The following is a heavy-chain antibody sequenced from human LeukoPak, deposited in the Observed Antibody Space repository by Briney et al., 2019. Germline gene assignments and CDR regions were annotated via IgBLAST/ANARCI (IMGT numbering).Heavy chain of an antibody. CDR3: PKTFDDLYWGSSDFSSYFDF. D-gene: IGHD3-16*01. Sequence: GGSLRLSCAASGFTFSNYAMSWVRQASGKGPEWVSAISSDGGRTLYADSVQGRFTISRDNYRNSLYLQMSILRAEDTALHICPKTFDDLYWGSSDFSSYFDFWGQGTPVTVSS. CDR1: GFTFSNYA. CDR2: ISSDGGRT. J-gene: IGHJ4*02. V-gene: IGHV3-23*01.